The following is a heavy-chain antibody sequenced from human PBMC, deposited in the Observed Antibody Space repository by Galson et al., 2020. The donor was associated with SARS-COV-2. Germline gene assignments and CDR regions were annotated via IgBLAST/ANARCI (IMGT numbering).Heavy chain of an antibody. D-gene: IGHD2-2*01. Sequence: SQTLSLTCAVYGGSFSGYYWSWIRQPPGKGLEWIGEINHSGSTNYNPSLKSRVTISVDTSKNQFSLKLSSVTAADTAVYYCAREIVVVPAAIISVGGEYYYYYYMDVWGKGTTVTVSS. J-gene: IGHJ6*03. CDR2: INHSGST. CDR1: GGSFSGYY. CDR3: AREIVVVPAAIISVGGEYYYYYYMDV. V-gene: IGHV4-34*01.